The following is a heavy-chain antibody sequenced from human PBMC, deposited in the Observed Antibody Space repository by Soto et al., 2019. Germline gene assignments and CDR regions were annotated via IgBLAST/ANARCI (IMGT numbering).Heavy chain of an antibody. D-gene: IGHD3-10*01. V-gene: IGHV3-23*01. CDR3: AKRGEGTYYFDY. Sequence: EVQLLESGGGLVQPGGSLRLSCAASGFTFGSYAMSWVRQAPGKGLEWVSAISGSGGSTNYADSVKGRFTISRDTSKNTLYLQMNSLRAEDTAVYYCAKRGEGTYYFDYWGQGTLVTVSS. CDR2: ISGSGGST. J-gene: IGHJ4*02. CDR1: GFTFGSYA.